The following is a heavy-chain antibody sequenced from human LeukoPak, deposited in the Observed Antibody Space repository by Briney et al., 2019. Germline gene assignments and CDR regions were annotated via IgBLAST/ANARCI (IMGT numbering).Heavy chain of an antibody. CDR3: AKDYRPHDFWSGLVDY. D-gene: IGHD3-3*01. V-gene: IGHV3-53*05. J-gene: IGHJ4*02. Sequence: GGSLRLSCAASGLIVSSSYMSWVRQAPGKGLEWVSVIYSGGSTYYADSVKGRFTISRDNSKNTLYLQMNSLRAEDTAVYYCAKDYRPHDFWSGLVDYWGQGTLVTVSS. CDR1: GLIVSSSY. CDR2: IYSGGST.